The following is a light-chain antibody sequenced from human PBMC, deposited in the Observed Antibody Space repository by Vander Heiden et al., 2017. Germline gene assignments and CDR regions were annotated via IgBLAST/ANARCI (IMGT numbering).Light chain of an antibody. V-gene: IGLV1-44*01. CDR2: NNK. CDR3: AAWDKCPHV. CDR1: DSNIGLNS. Sequence: QSVLTQPPSASWTPGQRVTISCSGSDSNIGLNSVTWYQQPPGTAPKPFIDNNKQRAAGGPDRFSGSKSGTSAALAIMGGQAEDDDYYYSAAWDKCPHVFGTGTKVTV. J-gene: IGLJ1*01.